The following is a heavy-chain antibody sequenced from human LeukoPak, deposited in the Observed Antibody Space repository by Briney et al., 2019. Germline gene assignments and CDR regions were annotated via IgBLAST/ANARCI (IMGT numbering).Heavy chain of an antibody. CDR1: GGTFSSYA. J-gene: IGHJ4*02. D-gene: IGHD3-10*01. Sequence: GASVKVSCKASGGTFSSYAISWVRRAPGQGLEWMGGIIPIFGTANYAQKFQGRVTITADESTSTAYMELSSLRSEDTAVYYCARAGYGSGSYYNFDYWGQGTLVTVSS. CDR3: ARAGYGSGSYYNFDY. CDR2: IIPIFGTA. V-gene: IGHV1-69*01.